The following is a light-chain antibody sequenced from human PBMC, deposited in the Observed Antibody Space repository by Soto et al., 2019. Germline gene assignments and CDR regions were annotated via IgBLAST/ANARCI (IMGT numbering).Light chain of an antibody. J-gene: IGLJ1*01. V-gene: IGLV1-40*01. CDR1: SSNIGAGSD. CDR2: GNN. CDR3: QSYATCLSALYV. Sequence: QSVLTQPPSVPGAPGQRVTISCTGGSSNIGAGSDVHWYQQLPGTAPKLLIYGNNNRPSGVPDRFSGSKSGTSASLAITGLQAEDEADYYCQSYATCLSALYVFGTGTKLTVL.